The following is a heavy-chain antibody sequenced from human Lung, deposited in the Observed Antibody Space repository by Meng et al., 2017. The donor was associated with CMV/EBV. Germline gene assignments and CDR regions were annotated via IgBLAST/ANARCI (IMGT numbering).Heavy chain of an antibody. J-gene: IGHJ4*02. CDR2: ISSSGSTI. Sequence: SLKISCAASGFTFSSYEMNWVRQAPGKGLEWVSYISSSGSTIYYADSVKGRFTISRDNAKNSLYLQMNSLRAEDTAVYYCAREGVYYDSSGYLDYWGQGTXVTVSS. CDR1: GFTFSSYE. V-gene: IGHV3-48*03. CDR3: AREGVYYDSSGYLDY. D-gene: IGHD3-22*01.